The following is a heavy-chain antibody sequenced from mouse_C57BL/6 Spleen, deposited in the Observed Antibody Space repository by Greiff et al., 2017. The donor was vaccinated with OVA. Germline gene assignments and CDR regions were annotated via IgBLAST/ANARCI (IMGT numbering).Heavy chain of an antibody. V-gene: IGHV3-6*01. J-gene: IGHJ3*01. Sequence: EVHLVESGPGLVKPSQSLSLTCSVTGYSITSGYYWNWIRQFPGNKLEWMGYISYDGSNNYNPSLKNRISITRDTSKNQFFLKLNSVTTEDTATYYCARDDYYGSSYPFAYWGQGTLVTVSA. D-gene: IGHD1-1*01. CDR1: GYSITSGYY. CDR2: ISYDGSN. CDR3: ARDDYYGSSYPFAY.